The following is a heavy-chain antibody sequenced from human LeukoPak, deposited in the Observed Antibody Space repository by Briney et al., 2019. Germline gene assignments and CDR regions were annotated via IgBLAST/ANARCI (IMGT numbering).Heavy chain of an antibody. CDR3: MALFGRDLQKDVGAITHYYYYYMDV. CDR2: IRSKANSYAT. J-gene: IGHJ6*03. D-gene: IGHD1-26*01. V-gene: IGHV3-73*01. CDR1: GFTFSGSA. Sequence: GGSLRLSCAASGFTFSGSAMHWVRQASGKGLEWVGRIRSKANSYATAYAASVKGRFTISRDDSKNTAYLQMNSLKTEDTAVYYCMALFGRDLQKDVGAITHYYYYYMDVWGKGTTVTISS.